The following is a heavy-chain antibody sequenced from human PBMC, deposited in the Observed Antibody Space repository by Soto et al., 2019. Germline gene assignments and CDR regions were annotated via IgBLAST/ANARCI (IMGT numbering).Heavy chain of an antibody. CDR2: IIPIFGTA. V-gene: IGHV1-69*13. D-gene: IGHD3-22*01. J-gene: IGHJ3*02. CDR1: GGTCSSYA. CDR3: ASYRYYDSSGYSQIDDFDI. Sequence: SVKVSCKASGGTCSSYAISWVRQAPGQGLEWMGGIIPIFGTANYAQKFQGRVTITADESTSTAYMELSSLRSEDTAVYYCASYRYYDSSGYSQIDDFDIWGQGTMVTVSS.